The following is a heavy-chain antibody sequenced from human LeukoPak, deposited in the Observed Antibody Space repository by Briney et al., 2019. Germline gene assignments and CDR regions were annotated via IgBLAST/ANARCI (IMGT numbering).Heavy chain of an antibody. CDR3: ARQTYGSGNYYPSVFDP. CDR2: IYYSGST. D-gene: IGHD3-10*01. CDR1: GGSISSYY. Sequence: SETLSLTCTVSGGSISSYYWSWIRQPPGKGLEWIGYIYYSGSTNYNPSLKSRVTISVDTSEKHFSLKLSSVTAADTAVYYSARQTYGSGNYYPSVFDPRGQGTLVTVSS. J-gene: IGHJ5*02. V-gene: IGHV4-59*01.